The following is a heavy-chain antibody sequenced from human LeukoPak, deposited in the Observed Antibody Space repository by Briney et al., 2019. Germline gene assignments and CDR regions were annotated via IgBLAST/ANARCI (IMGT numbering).Heavy chain of an antibody. CDR3: ARDKMTNYDSSGYYDY. CDR2: IRYDGSNK. D-gene: IGHD3-22*01. J-gene: IGHJ4*02. V-gene: IGHV3-30*02. Sequence: GGSLRLSCAASGFTFSSYGMHWVRQAPGKGLEWVAFIRYDGSNKYYADFVKGRFTISRDNSKNTLYLQMNSLRAEDTAVYYCARDKMTNYDSSGYYDYWGQGTLVTVSS. CDR1: GFTFSSYG.